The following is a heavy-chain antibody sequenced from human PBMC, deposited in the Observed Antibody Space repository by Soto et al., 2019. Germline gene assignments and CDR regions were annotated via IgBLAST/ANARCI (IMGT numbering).Heavy chain of an antibody. V-gene: IGHV4-31*03. J-gene: IGHJ4*02. Sequence: QVQLQESGPGLVKPSQTLSLTCSVSGASITTADFYWNWIRQHPGKGLEWIGSISHSGNTYYNPSFQSRAAIYASQNQFSLRLTFVTAADTGMYYCARGRPYYDSSGYLSTRGPFDYWGQGTLVTVSS. D-gene: IGHD3-22*01. CDR2: ISHSGNT. CDR1: GASITTADFY. CDR3: ARGRPYYDSSGYLSTRGPFDY.